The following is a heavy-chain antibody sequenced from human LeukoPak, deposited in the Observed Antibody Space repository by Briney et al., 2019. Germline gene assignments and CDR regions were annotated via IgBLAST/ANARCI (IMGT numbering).Heavy chain of an antibody. CDR1: GGSISSGGYY. CDR3: ARAIPQYSSSWYYFDY. CDR2: IYSSGST. Sequence: TLSLTCTVSGGSISSGGYYCSWIRQHPGNGMEWIVYIYSSGSTYYNPSLKSRVTISVDTSKNQFSLKLSSVTAADTAVYYCARAIPQYSSSWYYFDYWGQGTQVTVAS. V-gene: IGHV4-31*03. J-gene: IGHJ4*02. D-gene: IGHD6-13*01.